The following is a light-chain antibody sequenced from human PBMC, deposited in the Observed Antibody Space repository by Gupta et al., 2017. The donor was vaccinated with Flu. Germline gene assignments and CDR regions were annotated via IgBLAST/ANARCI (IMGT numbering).Light chain of an antibody. Sequence: SSSNIGNNYVYWYQQLPGTAPKLLIYENNKRPSGIPDRFSCSKSGTSATLDITGLQTGDEADYYCGTWDSSLSAWVFGGGTKLTVL. V-gene: IGLV1-51*02. CDR1: SSNIGNNY. CDR3: GTWDSSLSAWV. CDR2: ENN. J-gene: IGLJ3*02.